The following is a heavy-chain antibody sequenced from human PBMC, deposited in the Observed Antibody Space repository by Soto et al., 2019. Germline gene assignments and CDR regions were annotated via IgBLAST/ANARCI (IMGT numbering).Heavy chain of an antibody. V-gene: IGHV4-39*01. CDR2: IYYSGTT. CDR3: ARLHSSVPRGYFDH. CDR1: GDSIGSGTYY. J-gene: IGHJ4*02. Sequence: PSETLSLTCTVSGDSIGSGTYYWGWARQPPEKGLEWVGSIYYSGTTYYKPALKSRVTISADTPKNQFSLKLTSVTAADTAIYYCARLHSSVPRGYFDHWGKGILVTVSS. D-gene: IGHD4-4*01.